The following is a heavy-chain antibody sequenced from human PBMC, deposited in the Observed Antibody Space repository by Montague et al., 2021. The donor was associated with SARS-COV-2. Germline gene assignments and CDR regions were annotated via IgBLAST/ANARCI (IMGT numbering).Heavy chain of an antibody. V-gene: IGHV3-74*01. CDR3: AREPGSVDGTDV. CDR2: INTDGSNS. D-gene: IGHD4-23*01. Sequence: SLRLSCAASGFSFSDYWMHWVRQAPGKGLEWVSRINTDGSNSYYTDSVKGRFTISRDNAKNTLYLQMNSLRAEDTAVYYCAREPGSVDGTDVWGQGTTITVSS. CDR1: GFSFSDYW. J-gene: IGHJ6*02.